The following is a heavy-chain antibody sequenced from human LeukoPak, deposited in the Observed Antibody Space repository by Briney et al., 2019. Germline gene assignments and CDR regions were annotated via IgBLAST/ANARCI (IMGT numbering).Heavy chain of an antibody. CDR3: AKDGVNYYDSSGSMGGY. D-gene: IGHD3-22*01. V-gene: IGHV3-7*03. Sequence: GGSLRLSCATSGFTFSSYGMHWVRQAPGKGLEWVANMRRDGNEIYYLDSVRGRFTISRDNAKNSLYLQMNSLRAEDTAVYYCAKDGVNYYDSSGSMGGYWGQGTLVTVSS. CDR1: GFTFSSYG. J-gene: IGHJ4*02. CDR2: MRRDGNEI.